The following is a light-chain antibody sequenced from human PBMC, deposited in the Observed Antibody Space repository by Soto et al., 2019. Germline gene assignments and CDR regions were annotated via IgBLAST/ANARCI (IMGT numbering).Light chain of an antibody. CDR3: QQYDNLPLT. V-gene: IGKV1-33*01. CDR1: QDISNY. Sequence: DIQMTKSPSSLSASVGDRVTITCQASQDISNYLNWYQQKPGKAPKLLIYDASNLETGVPSRFIGSGSGTAFTFTISSLQPEDIATYYWQQYDNLPLTFGGGTKVEIK. CDR2: DAS. J-gene: IGKJ4*01.